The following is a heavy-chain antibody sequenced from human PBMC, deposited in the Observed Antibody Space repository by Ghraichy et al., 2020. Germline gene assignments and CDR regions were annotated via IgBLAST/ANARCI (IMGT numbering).Heavy chain of an antibody. J-gene: IGHJ4*02. D-gene: IGHD6-6*01. CDR1: GGSISSSNW. V-gene: IGHV4-4*02. CDR3: ARSGGGPESSSSADNFDY. CDR2: IYHSGST. Sequence: SETLSLTCAVSGGSISSSNWWSWVRQPPGKGLEWIGEIYHSGSTNYNPSLKSRVTISVDKSKNQFSLKLSSVTAADTAVYYCARSGGGPESSSSADNFDYWGQGTLVTVSS.